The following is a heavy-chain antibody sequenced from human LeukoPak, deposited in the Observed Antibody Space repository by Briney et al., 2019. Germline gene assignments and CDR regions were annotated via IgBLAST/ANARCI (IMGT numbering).Heavy chain of an antibody. Sequence: SETLSLTCTVSGGSVSSGSYYWSWIRQPPGKGLEWIGYIYYSGSTNYNPSLKSRVTISVDTSKNQFSLKLSSVTAADTAVYYCARDRTVDSYGHWYFDLWGRGTLVTVSS. CDR2: IYYSGST. V-gene: IGHV4-61*01. J-gene: IGHJ2*01. CDR1: GGSVSSGSYY. D-gene: IGHD5-18*01. CDR3: ARDRTVDSYGHWYFDL.